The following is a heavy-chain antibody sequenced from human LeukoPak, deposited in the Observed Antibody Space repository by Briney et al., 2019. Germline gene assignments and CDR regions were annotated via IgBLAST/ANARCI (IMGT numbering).Heavy chain of an antibody. CDR1: GFTFSSYE. CDR2: ISSSGSTI. V-gene: IGHV3-48*03. D-gene: IGHD3-10*01. CDR3: ARNYDSGSYGDWFDP. J-gene: IGHJ5*02. Sequence: GGSLRLSCAASGFTFSSYEMNWVRQAPGKGLEWVSYISSSGSTIYYADSVKGRFTISRDNAKSSLYLQMNSLRAEDTAVYYCARNYDSGSYGDWFDPWGQGTLVTVSS.